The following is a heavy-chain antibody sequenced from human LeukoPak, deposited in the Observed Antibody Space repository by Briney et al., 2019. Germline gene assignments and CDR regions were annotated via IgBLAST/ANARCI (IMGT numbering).Heavy chain of an antibody. D-gene: IGHD3-16*01. CDR2: ISGSGANT. CDR1: RFTFSSNA. CDR3: AKGAIWQPRD. J-gene: IGHJ4*02. Sequence: PGGSLRLSCAASRFTFSSNAMSWVRQAPGKGLEWVSSISGSGANTYYADSVKGRFTIYRGNSKNTLYLQMNSLRAEDTAVYYCAKGAIWQPRDWGQGTLVTVSS. V-gene: IGHV3-23*01.